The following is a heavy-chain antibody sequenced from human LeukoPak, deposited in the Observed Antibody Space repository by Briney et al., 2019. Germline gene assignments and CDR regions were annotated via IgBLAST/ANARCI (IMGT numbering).Heavy chain of an antibody. D-gene: IGHD3-3*01. Sequence: SETLSLTCAVYGGSFSGYYWSWIRQPPGKGLEWIGEINHSETTNYNPSLKSRVTISVDTSKNQFSLKLSSVTAADTAVYYCARGSHYDFWSGIRWAFDIWGQGTTVTVSS. CDR2: INHSETT. J-gene: IGHJ3*02. CDR3: ARGSHYDFWSGIRWAFDI. V-gene: IGHV4-34*01. CDR1: GGSFSGYY.